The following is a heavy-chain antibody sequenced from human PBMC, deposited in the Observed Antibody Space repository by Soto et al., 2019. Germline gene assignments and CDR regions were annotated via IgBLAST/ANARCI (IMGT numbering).Heavy chain of an antibody. CDR3: ARDLLSDIVVVPAAPYGMDV. V-gene: IGHV3-48*01. CDR1: GFTFSSYS. CDR2: ISSSSSTI. Sequence: LRLSCAASGFTFSSYSMNWVRQAPGKGLEWVSYISSSSSTIYYADSVKGRFTISRDNAKNSLYLQMNSLRAEDTAVYYCARDLLSDIVVVPAAPYGMDVWGQGTTVTVSS. D-gene: IGHD2-2*01. J-gene: IGHJ6*02.